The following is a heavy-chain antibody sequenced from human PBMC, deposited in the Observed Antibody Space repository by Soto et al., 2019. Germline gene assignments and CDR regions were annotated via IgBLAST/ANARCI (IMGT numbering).Heavy chain of an antibody. V-gene: IGHV3-74*01. J-gene: IGHJ4*02. CDR2: INGDGSSA. CDR1: GFNFRNYW. CDR3: ARTMEGAWFDY. Sequence: EVRLVESGGGLVQPGGSLRLSCAASGFNFRNYWMHWVRQVPGKGLVWVSRINGDGSSAIYADSVKGRFTISRDNAKNTLYRQMNRLRVEDTAVYYCARTMEGAWFDYWGQGKVVTVPS. D-gene: IGHD1-26*01.